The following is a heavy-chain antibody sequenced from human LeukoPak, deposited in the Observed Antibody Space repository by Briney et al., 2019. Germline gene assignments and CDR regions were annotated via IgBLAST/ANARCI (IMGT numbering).Heavy chain of an antibody. CDR3: ARLRREDSSGYPYYFDY. D-gene: IGHD3-22*01. CDR2: IYYSGST. V-gene: IGHV4-39*01. J-gene: IGHJ4*02. CDR1: GGSISSSSYY. Sequence: SETLSLTCTVSGGSISSSSYYWGWIRQPPGKGLEWIGSIYYSGSTYYNPSLKGRVTISVDTSKNQFSLKLSSVTAADTAVYYCARLRREDSSGYPYYFDYWGQGTLVTVSS.